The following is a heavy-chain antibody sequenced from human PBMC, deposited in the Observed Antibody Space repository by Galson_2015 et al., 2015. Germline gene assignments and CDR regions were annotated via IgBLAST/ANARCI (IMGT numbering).Heavy chain of an antibody. J-gene: IGHJ4*02. D-gene: IGHD6-19*01. CDR1: GFTFSSYS. CDR3: ARDDGLNLGQIAVAGTGVDY. Sequence: SLRLSCAASGFTFSSYSMNWVRQAPGKGLEWVSSISSSSSYIYYADSVKGRFTISRDNAKNSLYLQMNSLRAEDTAVYYCARDDGLNLGQIAVAGTGVDYWGQGTLVTVSS. CDR2: ISSSSSYI. V-gene: IGHV3-21*01.